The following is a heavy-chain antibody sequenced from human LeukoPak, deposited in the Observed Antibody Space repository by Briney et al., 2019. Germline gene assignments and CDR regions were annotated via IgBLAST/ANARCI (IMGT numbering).Heavy chain of an antibody. V-gene: IGHV3-23*01. CDR2: ISGSGGST. J-gene: IGHJ4*02. Sequence: PGGSLRLSCAASGFTFSSYAMSWVRQAPGKGLEWVSAISGSGGSTYYADSVKGRFTISRDNSKNTLYLQINSLRAEDTAVYYCAKDLYYYDSSGYLDYWGQGTLVTVSS. CDR3: AKDLYYYDSSGYLDY. CDR1: GFTFSSYA. D-gene: IGHD3-22*01.